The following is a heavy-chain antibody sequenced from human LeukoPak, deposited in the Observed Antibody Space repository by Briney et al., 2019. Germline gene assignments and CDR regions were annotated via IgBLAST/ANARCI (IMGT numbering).Heavy chain of an antibody. CDR2: IYYSGGT. CDR1: GDSISNYY. Sequence: SETRSPTCTVSGDSISNYYWSWIRQPPGKGLEWIGYIYYSGGTNYNPSLKSRVTISVDTSKNQFSLKLSSVTAADTAVYYCARERLGYSSGWYRAFDIWGQGTMVTVSS. CDR3: ARERLGYSSGWYRAFDI. V-gene: IGHV4-59*01. J-gene: IGHJ3*02. D-gene: IGHD6-19*01.